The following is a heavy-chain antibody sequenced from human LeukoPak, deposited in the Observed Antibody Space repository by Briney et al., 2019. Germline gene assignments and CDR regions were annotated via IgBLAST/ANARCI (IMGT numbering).Heavy chain of an antibody. Sequence: GASVKVSCKASGGTFSSYAISWVRQAPGQGLEWMGGIIPIFGTANYAQKFQGRVTITTDESTSTAYMELSSLRSEDTAVYYCAREAGRNYDFWSGYYRWFDPWGQGTLVTVSS. CDR3: AREAGRNYDFWSGYYRWFDP. CDR1: GGTFSSYA. V-gene: IGHV1-69*05. J-gene: IGHJ5*02. D-gene: IGHD3-3*01. CDR2: IIPIFGTA.